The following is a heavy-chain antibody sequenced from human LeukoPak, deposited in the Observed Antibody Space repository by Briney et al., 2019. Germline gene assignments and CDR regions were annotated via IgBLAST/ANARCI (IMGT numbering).Heavy chain of an antibody. CDR1: GFTFSSYS. CDR3: AREGCSSTSCYDY. J-gene: IGHJ4*02. D-gene: IGHD2-2*01. Sequence: GGSLRLSWAAAGFTFSSYSMNWVRQAPGKGLEWVSSISSSSSYIYYADSVKGRFTISRDNAKNSLYLQMNSLRAEDTAVYYCAREGCSSTSCYDYWGQGTLVTVSS. V-gene: IGHV3-21*01. CDR2: ISSSSSYI.